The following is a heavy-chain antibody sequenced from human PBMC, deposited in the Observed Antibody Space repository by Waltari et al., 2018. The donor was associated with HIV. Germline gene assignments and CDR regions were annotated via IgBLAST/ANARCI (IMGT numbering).Heavy chain of an antibody. J-gene: IGHJ6*02. D-gene: IGHD3-16*01. CDR2: ISSSSSYI. CDR3: ARDFWGGYDYGMDV. V-gene: IGHV3-21*01. CDR1: GFTFSSYS. Sequence: EVQLVESGGGLVKPGGSLRLSCAASGFTFSSYSMNWVRQAPGKGLEWVSSISSSSSYIYYADSVKGRFTISRDNAKNSLYLQMNSLRAEDTAVYYCARDFWGGYDYGMDVWGQGTTVTVSS.